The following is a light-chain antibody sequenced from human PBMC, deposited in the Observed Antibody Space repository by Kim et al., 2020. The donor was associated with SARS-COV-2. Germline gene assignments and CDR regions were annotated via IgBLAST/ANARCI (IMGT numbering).Light chain of an antibody. CDR1: SSNIGSNS. CDR2: STN. CDR3: AAWDDSLNGVV. J-gene: IGLJ2*01. Sequence: GQMVTISCSGSSSNIGSNSVNWYQQLPGTAPKLLIYSTNQRPSGVPDRFSGSKSGTSASLAISGLQSEDEADYYCAAWDDSLNGVVFGGGTQLTVL. V-gene: IGLV1-44*01.